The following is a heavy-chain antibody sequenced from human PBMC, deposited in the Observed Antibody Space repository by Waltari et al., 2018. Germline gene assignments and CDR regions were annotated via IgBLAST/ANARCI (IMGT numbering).Heavy chain of an antibody. D-gene: IGHD3-10*01. J-gene: IGHJ4*02. CDR3: ARQEGFRELANFDY. V-gene: IGHV4-38-2*01. Sequence: QVQLQESGPGLVKPSETLSLTCAVSGYSISSGYYWGWIRQPPGKGLEWIGSIYHSGSTYYNPSLNSRFTISVDTSKNQFSLKLSSVTAADTAVYYCARQEGFRELANFDYWGQGTLVTVSS. CDR1: GYSISSGYY. CDR2: IYHSGST.